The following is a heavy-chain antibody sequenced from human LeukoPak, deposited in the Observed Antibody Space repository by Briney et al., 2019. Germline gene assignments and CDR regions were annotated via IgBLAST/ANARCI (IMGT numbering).Heavy chain of an antibody. V-gene: IGHV1-8*02. CDR3: ARGPDGHFDF. CDR1: GGTFISYA. Sequence: ASVKVSCKASGGTFISYAISWVRQATGQGLEWMGWMNPNSGNTGYAQKFQGRVTLTRNTPMNTAYMEVSSLRSEDTAVYYCARGPDGHFDFWGQGTLVTVSS. D-gene: IGHD1-14*01. J-gene: IGHJ4*02. CDR2: MNPNSGNT.